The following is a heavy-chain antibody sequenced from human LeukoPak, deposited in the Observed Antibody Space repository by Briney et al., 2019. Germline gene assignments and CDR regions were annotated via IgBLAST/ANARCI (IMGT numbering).Heavy chain of an antibody. Sequence: GGSLRLSCAASGFTFSNYGMHWVRQAPGKGLEWVAVIAYDAGDKYHGDSVKGRFTISRDNSKNTLYLQMNSLRAEDTAVYYCARDIAVAGPDYWGQGTLVTVSS. J-gene: IGHJ4*02. V-gene: IGHV3-30*03. CDR1: GFTFSNYG. CDR2: IAYDAGDK. D-gene: IGHD6-19*01. CDR3: ARDIAVAGPDY.